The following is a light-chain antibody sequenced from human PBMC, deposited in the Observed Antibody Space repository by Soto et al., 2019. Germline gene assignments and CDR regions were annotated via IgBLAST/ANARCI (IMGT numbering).Light chain of an antibody. J-gene: IGKJ1*01. V-gene: IGKV1-39*01. CDR1: QSISSR. Sequence: DIQMTQSPSSLSASVGDRVTITCRASQSISSRLNWYQQKPGKAPRLLIYAASILQSGVPSRFSGSGSGTDFTLTITSLQPEDFATYYCQQSYSIPPWAFGQGTKVDIK. CDR2: AAS. CDR3: QQSYSIPPWA.